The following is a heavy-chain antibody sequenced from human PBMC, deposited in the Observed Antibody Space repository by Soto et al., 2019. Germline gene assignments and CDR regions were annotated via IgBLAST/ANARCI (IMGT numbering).Heavy chain of an antibody. CDR2: ISYDGSNK. V-gene: IGHV3-30-3*01. CDR1: GFTFSTYD. CDR3: ARDKGFGEVNWFDP. D-gene: IGHD3-10*01. Sequence: GGSLRLSCAASGFTFSTYDMHWVRQAPGKGLECVAVISYDGSNKYGADSVKGRFTISRDNPKNTLYLQMNSLRIEDTAVYYCARDKGFGEVNWFDPWGQGALVTVYS. J-gene: IGHJ5*02.